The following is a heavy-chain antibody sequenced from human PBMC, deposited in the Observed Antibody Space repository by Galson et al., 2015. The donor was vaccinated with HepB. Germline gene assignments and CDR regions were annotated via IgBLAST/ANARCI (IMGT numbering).Heavy chain of an antibody. V-gene: IGHV3-23*01. D-gene: IGHD3-22*01. CDR1: GFTLRNHW. Sequence: SLRLSCAASGFTLRNHWMHWVRQAPGKGLEWVSAISGSGGSTYYADSVKGRFTISRDNSKNTLYLQMNSLRAEDTAVYYCANTPNPLTMIVVVSVGGLDYWGQGTLVTVSS. J-gene: IGHJ4*02. CDR2: ISGSGGST. CDR3: ANTPNPLTMIVVVSVGGLDY.